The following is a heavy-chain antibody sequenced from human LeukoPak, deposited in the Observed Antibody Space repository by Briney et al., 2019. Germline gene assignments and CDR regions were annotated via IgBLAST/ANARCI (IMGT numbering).Heavy chain of an antibody. D-gene: IGHD6-13*01. CDR3: ARVLSIEAARNLLNY. V-gene: IGHV1-2*02. CDR1: GYTFTGYY. J-gene: IGHJ4*02. Sequence: ASVKVSCKASGYTFTGYYMHWVRQAPGQGLEWMGWINPNSGGTNYAQKFQGRVTMTRDTSISTAYMELSRLRSDDTAVYDCARVLSIEAARNLLNYWGQGTLVTVSS. CDR2: INPNSGGT.